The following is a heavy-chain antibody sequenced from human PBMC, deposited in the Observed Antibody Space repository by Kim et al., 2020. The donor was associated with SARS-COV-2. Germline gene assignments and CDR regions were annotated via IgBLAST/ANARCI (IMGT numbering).Heavy chain of an antibody. V-gene: IGHV3-30*18. CDR1: GFTFSSYG. J-gene: IGHJ4*02. CDR2: ISYDGSDK. D-gene: IGHD3-9*01. CDR3: AKGPYDILTGPDY. Sequence: GASLRLSCAASGFTFSSYGMHWVRQAPGKGLEWVAVISYDGSDKYYADSVKGRFTISRDNSKNTLYLQMNSLRAEDTAVYYCAKGPYDILTGPDYWGQGTLVTVSS.